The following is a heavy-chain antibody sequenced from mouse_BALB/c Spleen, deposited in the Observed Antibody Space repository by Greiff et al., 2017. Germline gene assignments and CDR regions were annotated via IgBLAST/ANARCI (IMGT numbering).Heavy chain of an antibody. CDR1: GFNIKDYY. CDR3: NGGGGYDGGIYAMDY. D-gene: IGHD2-14*01. CDR2: IDPENGDT. J-gene: IGHJ4*01. V-gene: IGHV14-4*02. Sequence: DVQLLESGAALVKPGASVKLSCTASGFNIKDYYMHWVKQTPEQGLEWIGWIDPENGDTEYAPQFQGKATMTADTSSNTAYLQLSSLTCENTALDYGNGGGGYDGGIYAMDYWGQGTTVTVSS.